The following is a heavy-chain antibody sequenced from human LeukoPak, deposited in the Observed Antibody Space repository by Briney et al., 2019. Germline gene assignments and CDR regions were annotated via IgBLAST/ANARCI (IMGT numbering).Heavy chain of an antibody. J-gene: IGHJ5*02. CDR2: IYYSGST. D-gene: IGHD3-22*01. Sequence: SETLSLTCTVSGYSISSGYYWGWIRQPPGKGLEWIGSIYYSGSTYYNPSLKSRVTISVDTSKNQFSLKLSSVTAADTAVYYCARLAPGGYYYHWFDPWGQGTLVTVSS. CDR3: ARLAPGGYYYHWFDP. V-gene: IGHV4-38-2*02. CDR1: GYSISSGYY.